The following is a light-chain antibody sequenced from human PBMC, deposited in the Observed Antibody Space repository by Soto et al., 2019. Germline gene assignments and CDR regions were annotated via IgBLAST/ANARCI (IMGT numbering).Light chain of an antibody. CDR2: AAS. CDR3: HQSHTSSRT. CDR1: QTTNNY. J-gene: IGKJ1*01. V-gene: IGKV1-39*01. Sequence: DIQMTQSPSSLSASVGDRVTITCRTSQTTNNYLNWYQHKPGKAPRLLIYAASTLRSEVPSRFTCSGSGTEFTLTISSLQPEHFATYYCHQSHTSSRTFGQGTKVEIK.